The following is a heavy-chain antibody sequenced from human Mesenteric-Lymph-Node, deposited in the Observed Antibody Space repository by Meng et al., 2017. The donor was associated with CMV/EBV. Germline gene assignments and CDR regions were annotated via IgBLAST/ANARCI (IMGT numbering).Heavy chain of an antibody. CDR3: ARAINIVVIAASGPYYFDY. CDR2: IRYDGNNK. CDR1: GFTFSSYG. D-gene: IGHD2-2*01. Sequence: GESLKISCAASGFTFSSYGMHWVRQAPGKGLEWVSYIRYDGNNKYYADSVKGRFTISRDNSKNTLYLQMNSLRAEDTALYYCARAINIVVIAASGPYYFDYWGLGTLVTVSS. J-gene: IGHJ4*02. V-gene: IGHV3-30*02.